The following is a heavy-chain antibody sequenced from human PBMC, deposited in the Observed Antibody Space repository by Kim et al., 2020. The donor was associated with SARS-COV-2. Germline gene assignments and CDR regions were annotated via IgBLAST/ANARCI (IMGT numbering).Heavy chain of an antibody. V-gene: IGHV4-4*06. D-gene: IGHD3-10*01. Sequence: NYNSSIESRLTVSVDTSKNQFSLKLTAVTAAETAVYYCARGDTFGKFYDYWGRGALVIVSS. J-gene: IGHJ4*02. CDR3: ARGDTFGKFYDY.